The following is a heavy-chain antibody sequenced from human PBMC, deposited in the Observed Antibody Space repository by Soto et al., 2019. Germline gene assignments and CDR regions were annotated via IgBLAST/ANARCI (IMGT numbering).Heavy chain of an antibody. CDR1: GYTFTSYG. Sequence: QVQLXXXXXEVKKPGASVKVSCKASGYTFTSYGISWVRQAPGQGLEWMGXXSAYNGNTNYAQKLQGRVTMTTDTSTSTAYMELRSLRSDDTAVYYCARDQGYCSSTSCYPTLFDPWGQGTLVTVSS. CDR3: ARDQGYCSSTSCYPTLFDP. D-gene: IGHD2-2*01. CDR2: XSAYNGNT. J-gene: IGHJ5*02. V-gene: IGHV1-18*04.